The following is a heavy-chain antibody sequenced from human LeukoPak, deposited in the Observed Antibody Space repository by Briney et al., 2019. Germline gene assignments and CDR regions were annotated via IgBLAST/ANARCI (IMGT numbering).Heavy chain of an antibody. CDR3: ARGQVGDYYGSGSYY. CDR1: GYTFTSYG. D-gene: IGHD3-10*01. J-gene: IGHJ4*02. CDR2: ISAYNGNT. Sequence: ASVKVSCKASGYTFTSYGISWVRQAPGQGLEWMGWISAYNGNTNYAQKLQGRVTMTTDTSTSTAYMELRSLRSDDTAVYYCARGQVGDYYGSGSYYWGQGTLVTVSS. V-gene: IGHV1-18*01.